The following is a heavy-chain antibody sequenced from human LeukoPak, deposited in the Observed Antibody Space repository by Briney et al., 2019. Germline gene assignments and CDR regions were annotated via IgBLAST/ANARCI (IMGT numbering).Heavy chain of an antibody. V-gene: IGHV3-21*01. CDR3: AKDGAYDSSGYYQIYYYYYMDV. Sequence: PGGSLRLSCAASGFTFSSYSMNWVRQAPGKGLEWVSSISSSSSYIYYADSVKGRFTISRDNAKNSLYLQMNSLRAEDTAVYYCAKDGAYDSSGYYQIYYYYYMDVWGKGTTVTISS. J-gene: IGHJ6*03. CDR1: GFTFSSYS. D-gene: IGHD3-22*01. CDR2: ISSSSSYI.